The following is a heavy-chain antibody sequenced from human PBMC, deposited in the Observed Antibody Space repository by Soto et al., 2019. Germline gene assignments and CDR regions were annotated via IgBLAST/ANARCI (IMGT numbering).Heavy chain of an antibody. CDR3: ASSMYYYDSSGYFSYGMDV. J-gene: IGHJ6*02. CDR1: GGSISSGGYS. D-gene: IGHD3-22*01. CDR2: IYHSGST. Sequence: SETLSLTCAVSGGSISSGGYSWSRIRQPPGKGLEWIGYIYHSGSTYYNPSLKSRVTISVDRSKNQFSLKLSSVTAADTAVYYCASSMYYYDSSGYFSYGMDVWGQGTTVTVSS. V-gene: IGHV4-30-2*01.